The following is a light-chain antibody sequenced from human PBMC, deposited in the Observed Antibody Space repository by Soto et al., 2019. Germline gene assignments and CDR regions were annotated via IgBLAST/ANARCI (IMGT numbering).Light chain of an antibody. CDR3: QQRTDWPTIT. J-gene: IGKJ5*01. CDR1: QSVRTV. V-gene: IGKV3-11*01. CDR2: DAS. Sequence: EIVLTQSPATLSLSPGERATLSCGASQSVRTVLVWYQQKPGQAPRLLIYDASTRATGIPARFSGSGSGTDFTLTISNLESEDFGVYYCQQRTDWPTITFGQGTRLDIK.